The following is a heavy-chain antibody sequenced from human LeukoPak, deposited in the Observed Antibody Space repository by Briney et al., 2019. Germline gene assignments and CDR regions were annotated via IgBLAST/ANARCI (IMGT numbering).Heavy chain of an antibody. J-gene: IGHJ4*02. V-gene: IGHV1-46*01. CDR3: ARELSPAAVKYYFDY. D-gene: IGHD2-2*01. CDR2: INPSGGST. CDR1: GYTFTSYY. Sequence: ASVKVSCKASGYTFTSYYMHWVRQAPGQGLEWMGIINPSGGSTGYAQKFQGRVTMTRDTSTSTVYMELSSLRSEDTAVYYCARELSPAAVKYYFDYWGQGTLVTVSS.